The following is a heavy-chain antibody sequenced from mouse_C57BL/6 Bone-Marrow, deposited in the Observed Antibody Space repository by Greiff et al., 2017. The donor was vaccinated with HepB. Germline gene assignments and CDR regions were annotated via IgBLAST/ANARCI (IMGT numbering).Heavy chain of an antibody. V-gene: IGHV8-12*01. CDR2: IYWDDDK. CDR3: ARRYGNRYYAMDY. J-gene: IGHJ4*01. Sequence: QVQLKESGPGILQSSQTLSLTCSFSGFSLSTSGMGVSWIRQPSGKGLEWLAHIYWDDDKRYNPSLKSRLTISKDTSRNQVFLKITSVDTADTATYYCARRYGNRYYAMDYWGQGTSVTVSS. D-gene: IGHD2-10*02. CDR1: GFSLSTSGMG.